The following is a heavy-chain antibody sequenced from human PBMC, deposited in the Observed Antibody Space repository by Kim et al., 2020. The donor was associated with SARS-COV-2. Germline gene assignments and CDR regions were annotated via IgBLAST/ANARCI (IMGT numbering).Heavy chain of an antibody. Sequence: GSSSCTFYAGSVKGRFTTSRDNSKNTVYLQMNTLRAEDTAVYYCGNPRFAYWGQGTLVTVSS. D-gene: IGHD6-6*01. CDR3: GNPRFAY. J-gene: IGHJ4*02. V-gene: IGHV3-23*01. CDR2: GSSSCT.